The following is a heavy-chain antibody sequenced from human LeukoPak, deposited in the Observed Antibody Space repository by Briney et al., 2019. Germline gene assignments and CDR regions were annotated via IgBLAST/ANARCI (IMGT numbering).Heavy chain of an antibody. J-gene: IGHJ2*01. CDR3: AKGERYSDYTGKYWYFDL. CDR1: AFTFRSYA. V-gene: IGHV3-23*01. CDR2: ISGSGVST. Sequence: GGSLRLSCAASAFTFRSYAMSWVRQAPGQGLEWVSTISGSGVSTHYADSVKGRFTISRDNSKSTLFLQMNSLRAEDTAVYSCAKGERYSDYTGKYWYFDLWGRGTLVTVSS. D-gene: IGHD5-12*01.